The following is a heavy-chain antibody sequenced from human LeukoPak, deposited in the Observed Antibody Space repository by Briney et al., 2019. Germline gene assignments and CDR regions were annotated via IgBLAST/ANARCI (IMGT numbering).Heavy chain of an antibody. J-gene: IGHJ2*01. CDR3: ARIVTRYFDL. D-gene: IGHD3-16*02. V-gene: IGHV4-59*01. CDR2: IYYSGST. CDR1: GYSISSGYY. Sequence: SETLSLTCTVSGYSISSGYYWGWIRQPPGKGLEWIGYIYYSGSTNYNPSLKSRVTISVDTSKNQFSLKLSSVTAADTAVYYCARIVTRYFDLWGRGTLVTVSS.